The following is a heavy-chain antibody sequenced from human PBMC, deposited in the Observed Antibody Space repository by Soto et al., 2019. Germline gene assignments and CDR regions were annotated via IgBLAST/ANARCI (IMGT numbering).Heavy chain of an antibody. J-gene: IGHJ4*02. CDR3: ATHFWREYYFDY. V-gene: IGHV4-39*01. CDR1: GGSISSSSYY. Sequence: TLSLTCTLSGGSISSSSYYWGWIRQSPGKGLEWIASMYYSGGTYYNPSLESRVTISADTSKNQFSLKLSSVTAADTALYYCATHFWREYYFDYWGQGTLVTVSS. CDR2: MYYSGGT. D-gene: IGHD3-3*02.